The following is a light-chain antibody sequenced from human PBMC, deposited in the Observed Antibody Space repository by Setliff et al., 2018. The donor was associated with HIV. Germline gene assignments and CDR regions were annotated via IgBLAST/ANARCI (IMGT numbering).Light chain of an antibody. V-gene: IGLV2-11*01. J-gene: IGLJ1*01. CDR3: CSYAASQTSYV. Sequence: QSALTQPRSVSGSPGQSVTISCTRTSSDVGGYDYVSWFQQPPGKAPLLIIYDVTKRPSGVPDRFSGSRSGNTASLTISGLQADDEASYYCCSYAASQTSYVFGTGTKVTVL. CDR1: SSDVGGYDY. CDR2: DVT.